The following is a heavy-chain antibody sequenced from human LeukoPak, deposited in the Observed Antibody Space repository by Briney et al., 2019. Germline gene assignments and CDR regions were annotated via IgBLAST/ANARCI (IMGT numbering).Heavy chain of an antibody. Sequence: ASVKVSCKASGYTFTGYYMHWVRQAPGQGLEWMGWINPNSGGTNYAQKFQGGVTMTRDTSISTAYMELSRLRSDDTAVYYCARTVSGSYYTGYYFDYRGQGTLVTVSS. CDR1: GYTFTGYY. J-gene: IGHJ4*02. CDR2: INPNSGGT. V-gene: IGHV1-2*02. D-gene: IGHD1-26*01. CDR3: ARTVSGSYYTGYYFDY.